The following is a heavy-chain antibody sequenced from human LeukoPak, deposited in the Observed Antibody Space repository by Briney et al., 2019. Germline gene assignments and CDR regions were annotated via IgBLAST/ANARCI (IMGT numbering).Heavy chain of an antibody. D-gene: IGHD3-10*01. CDR1: GGSISSYY. J-gene: IGHJ4*02. Sequence: SETLSLTCTVSGGSISSYYWSWIRQPPGKGLEWIGYIYYSGSINYNPSLKSRVTISIDTSKNQSSLKLSSVTAADTAVYYCAREISGTFDHWGQGTLVTVSS. V-gene: IGHV4-59*01. CDR2: IYYSGSI. CDR3: AREISGTFDH.